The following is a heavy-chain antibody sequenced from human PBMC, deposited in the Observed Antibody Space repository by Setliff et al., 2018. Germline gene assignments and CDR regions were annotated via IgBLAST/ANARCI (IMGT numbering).Heavy chain of an antibody. CDR3: SRLVRYCTTTTCQSVPGAEV. J-gene: IGHJ4*02. D-gene: IGHD2-8*01. CDR2: ISAYNGNT. V-gene: IGHV1-18*01. CDR1: GYTFAHSG. Sequence: ASVKVSCKASGYTFAHSGVTWVRQAPGQGLEWMGWISAYNGNTYYAQIFQGRVTMTTDTSTDTAYMELRSLKSDDTAVYYCSRLVRYCTTTTCQSVPGAEVWGQGTLVTVSS.